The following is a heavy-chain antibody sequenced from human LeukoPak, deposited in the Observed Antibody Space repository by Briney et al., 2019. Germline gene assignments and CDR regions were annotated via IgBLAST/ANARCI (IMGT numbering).Heavy chain of an antibody. J-gene: IGHJ6*03. Sequence: GESLKISCKGSGYSFTSYWIGWVRQMPGKGLEWMGIIYPGDSDTRYSPSFQGQVTISADKSISTAYLQWSSLKASDTAMYYCASKSHHSGSSYYMDVWGKGTTVTVSS. CDR1: GYSFTSYW. D-gene: IGHD6-19*01. CDR3: ASKSHHSGSSYYMDV. V-gene: IGHV5-51*01. CDR2: IYPGDSDT.